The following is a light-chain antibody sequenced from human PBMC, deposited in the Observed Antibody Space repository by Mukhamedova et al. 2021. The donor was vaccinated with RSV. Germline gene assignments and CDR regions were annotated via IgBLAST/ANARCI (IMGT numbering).Light chain of an antibody. CDR3: QQAKIFPWT. V-gene: IGKV1-12*01. CDR2: DAS. Sequence: WYQRRVHGQAPKLLIYDASTLQRGAPGRFSGSGSGTYFTLTISSLQPEDFGIYYCQQAKIFPWTFGPGTKVEI. J-gene: IGKJ1*01.